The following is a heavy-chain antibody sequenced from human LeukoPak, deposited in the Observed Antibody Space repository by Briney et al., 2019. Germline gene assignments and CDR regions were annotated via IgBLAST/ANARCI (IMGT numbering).Heavy chain of an antibody. V-gene: IGHV3-21*01. CDR1: GFTFSSYS. Sequence: GGSLRLSCAASGFTFSSYSMNWVRQAPGKGLEWVSSISSSSSYIYYADSVKGRFTISRDNAKNSLYLQMNSLRAEDTAVYYCARASCTNGVCYPDDAFDIWGQGTMLTVSS. J-gene: IGHJ3*02. CDR3: ARASCTNGVCYPDDAFDI. D-gene: IGHD2-8*01. CDR2: ISSSSSYI.